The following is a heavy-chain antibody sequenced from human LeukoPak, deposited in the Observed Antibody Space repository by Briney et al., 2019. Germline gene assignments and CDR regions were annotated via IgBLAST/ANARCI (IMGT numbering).Heavy chain of an antibody. Sequence: GGSLRLSCAASGFAFISSEMNWVRQAPGKGLEWVSHINSGGTTMYNADAVKGRFTISRDSAKNSLYLQMNSLRAEDTAVYYCVGSFGGSWAPSYYFDYWGQGTLVTVSS. J-gene: IGHJ4*02. CDR2: INSGGTTM. V-gene: IGHV3-48*03. CDR3: VGSFGGSWAPSYYFDY. CDR1: GFAFISSE. D-gene: IGHD2-15*01.